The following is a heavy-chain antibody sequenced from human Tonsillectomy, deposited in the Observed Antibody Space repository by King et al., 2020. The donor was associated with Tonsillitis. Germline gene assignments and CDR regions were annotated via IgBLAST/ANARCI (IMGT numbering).Heavy chain of an antibody. Sequence: QLQESGPGLVKPSETLSLTCTVSGGSISSSSYYWGWIRQPPGKGLEWIGSIYYSGSTYYNPSLKSRVTISVDTSRNQFSLKLSSVTAADTAVYYCARGREDSSGWHMGYAFDIWGQGTMVTVSS. D-gene: IGHD6-19*01. CDR2: IYYSGST. J-gene: IGHJ3*02. CDR1: GGSISSSSYY. CDR3: ARGREDSSGWHMGYAFDI. V-gene: IGHV4-39*01.